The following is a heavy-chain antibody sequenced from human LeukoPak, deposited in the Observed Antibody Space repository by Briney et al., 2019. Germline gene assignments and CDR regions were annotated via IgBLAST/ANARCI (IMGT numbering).Heavy chain of an antibody. J-gene: IGHJ6*03. CDR3: ARASEGGSYYYYTDV. V-gene: IGHV3-21*01. Sequence: GGSLRLSCAASGFTFSSYSMHWVSQAPGKGLEWVSSIRNSSSYIYYADSVKGRFTISRDNAKNSLYLHMNSLSAEDTAVYYCARASEGGSYYYYTDVWGKRTTVTVSS. CDR1: GFTFSSYS. CDR2: IRNSSSYI. D-gene: IGHD5-12*01.